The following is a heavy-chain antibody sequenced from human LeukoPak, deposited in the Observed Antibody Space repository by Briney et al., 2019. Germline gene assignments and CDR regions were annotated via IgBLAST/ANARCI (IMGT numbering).Heavy chain of an antibody. CDR2: INHSGST. V-gene: IGHV4-34*01. D-gene: IGHD3-22*01. CDR1: GGSFSGYY. J-gene: IGHJ4*02. Sequence: SETLCLTCAVYGGSFSGYYWSWIRQPPGKGLEWIGEINHSGSTNYNPSLKSRVTISVDTSKNQFSLKLSSVTAADTAVYYCARGEDLYYYDSSGYIAYWGQGTLVTVSS. CDR3: ARGEDLYYYDSSGYIAY.